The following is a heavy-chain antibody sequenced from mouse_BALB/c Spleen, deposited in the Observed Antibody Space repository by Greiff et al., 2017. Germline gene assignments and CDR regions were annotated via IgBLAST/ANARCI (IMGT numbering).Heavy chain of an antibody. D-gene: IGHD1-1*01. J-gene: IGHJ2*01. CDR2: INPYNDGT. V-gene: IGHV1-14*01. CDR3: ARSNYYYGSSLDY. Sequence: EVQLQQSGPELVKPGASVKMSCKASGYTFTSYVMHWVKQKPGQGLEWIGYINPYNDGTKYNEKFKGKATLTSDKSSSTAYMELSSLTSEDSAVYYCARSNYYYGSSLDYWGQGTTLTVSS. CDR1: GYTFTSYV.